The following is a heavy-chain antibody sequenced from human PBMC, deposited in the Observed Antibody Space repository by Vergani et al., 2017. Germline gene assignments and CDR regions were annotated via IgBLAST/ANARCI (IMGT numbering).Heavy chain of an antibody. J-gene: IGHJ4*02. CDR3: AKAGWERYSSFDY. CDR2: ISYDGSNK. CDR1: GFTFRSYG. Sequence: QVKLVESGGGVVQPGRSLRLSWAASGFTFRSYGMHWVRQAPGKGLEWVAVISYDGSNKYYADSVKGRFTISRDNSKNTLYLQMNSLRAEDTAVYYCAKAGWERYSSFDYWGQGTLVTVSS. V-gene: IGHV3-30*18. D-gene: IGHD6-19*01.